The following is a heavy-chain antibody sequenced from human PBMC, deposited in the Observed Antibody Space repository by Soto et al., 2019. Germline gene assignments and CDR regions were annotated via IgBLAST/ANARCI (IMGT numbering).Heavy chain of an antibody. J-gene: IGHJ4*02. CDR3: ARLGDYGSGSY. D-gene: IGHD3-10*01. V-gene: IGHV3-48*04. CDR1: GFSFSSFS. Sequence: EVHLVESGGDLVQPGGSLRLSCAASGFSFSSFSMNWVRQAPGKGLEWVSYISGSGTTTYYADSVKGRFTISRDNAKNSLYLHMNSLHAEDTAVYYCARLGDYGSGSYWGQGALVTVSS. CDR2: ISGSGTTT.